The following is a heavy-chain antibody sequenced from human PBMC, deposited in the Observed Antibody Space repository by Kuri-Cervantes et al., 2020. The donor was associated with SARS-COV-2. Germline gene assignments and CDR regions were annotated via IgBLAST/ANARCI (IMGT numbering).Heavy chain of an antibody. CDR2: IIPIFGTA. J-gene: IGHJ6*02. CDR3: ARLRLGELSLSDDYYYYGMDV. Sequence: SVKVSCKASGGTFSSYAISWVRQAPGQGLEWMGGIIPIFGTANYAQKFQGRVTITADKSTSTVYMELSSLRSEDTAVYYCARLRLGELSLSDDYYYYGMDVWGQGTTVTVSS. CDR1: GGTFSSYA. V-gene: IGHV1-69*06. D-gene: IGHD3-16*02.